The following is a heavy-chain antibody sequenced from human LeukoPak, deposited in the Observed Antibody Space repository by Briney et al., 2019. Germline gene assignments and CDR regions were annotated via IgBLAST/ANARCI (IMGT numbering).Heavy chain of an antibody. J-gene: IGHJ4*02. CDR3: ARGIQLWLRY. V-gene: IGHV4-59*12. D-gene: IGHD5-18*01. Sequence: SETLSLTCTVSGGSISSYYWSWIRQPPGKGLEWIAYINYSGSTNYNPSLKSRVTISVDTSKNQFSLKLSSVTAADTAVYYCARGIQLWLRYWGQGTLVTVSS. CDR1: GGSISSYY. CDR2: INYSGST.